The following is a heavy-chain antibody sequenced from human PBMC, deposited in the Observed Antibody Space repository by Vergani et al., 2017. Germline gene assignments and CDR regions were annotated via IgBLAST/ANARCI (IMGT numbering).Heavy chain of an antibody. D-gene: IGHD2-2*02. CDR2: IIPIFGTA. V-gene: IGHV1-69*12. J-gene: IGHJ6*02. CDR3: ARSGYCSSTSCYTDYYYGMDV. CDR1: GGTFSSYA. Sequence: QVQLVQSGAEVKKPGSSVKVSCKASGGTFSSYAISWVRQAPGKGLEWMGGIIPIFGTANYAQKFKGRVTITADESTSTAYMELSSLRSEDTAVYYCARSGYCSSTSCYTDYYYGMDVWGQGTTVTVSS.